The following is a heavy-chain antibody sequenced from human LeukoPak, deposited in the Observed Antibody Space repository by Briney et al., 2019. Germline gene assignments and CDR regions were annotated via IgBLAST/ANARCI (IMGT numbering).Heavy chain of an antibody. Sequence: GGSLRLSCAASGFTFSSYGMHWVRQAPGKGLEWVAFIRYDGSNKYYADSVKGRFTISRDNSKNTLYLQMNSLRAEDTAVYYCAKMALYSSCWPYYMDVWGKGTTVTVSS. D-gene: IGHD6-13*01. V-gene: IGHV3-30*02. J-gene: IGHJ6*03. CDR2: IRYDGSNK. CDR1: GFTFSSYG. CDR3: AKMALYSSCWPYYMDV.